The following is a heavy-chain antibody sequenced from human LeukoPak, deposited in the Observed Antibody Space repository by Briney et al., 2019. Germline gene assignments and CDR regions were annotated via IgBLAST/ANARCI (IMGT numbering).Heavy chain of an antibody. J-gene: IGHJ4*02. CDR3: AREPLSGVGAIYFDY. CDR2: ISAYNGNT. Sequence: GASVKVSCKASGYTFTSYGISWVRQAPGQGLEWMGWISAYNGNTNYAQKLQGRVAMTTDTSTSTAYMELRSLRSDDTAVYYCAREPLSGVGAIYFDYWGQGTLVTVSS. CDR1: GYTFTSYG. D-gene: IGHD1-26*01. V-gene: IGHV1-18*01.